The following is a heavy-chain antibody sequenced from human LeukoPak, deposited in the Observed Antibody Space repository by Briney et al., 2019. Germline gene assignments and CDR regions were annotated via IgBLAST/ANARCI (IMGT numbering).Heavy chain of an antibody. CDR3: ARGRIIGSIGFDDAFDI. CDR2: VYHTGTT. V-gene: IGHV4-4*02. J-gene: IGHJ3*02. Sequence: SGTLSLTCTVSGGSISSSNWWNWVRQSPGKGLEWIGDVYHTGTTNYNPSLMSRVTISVVTSENQFSLKLNSVTAADMAVYYCARGRIIGSIGFDDAFDIWGQGTMVTVSS. D-gene: IGHD1-26*01. CDR1: GGSISSSNW.